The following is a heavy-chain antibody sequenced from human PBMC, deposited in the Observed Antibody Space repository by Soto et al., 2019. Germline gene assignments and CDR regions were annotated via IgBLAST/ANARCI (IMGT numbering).Heavy chain of an antibody. CDR2: ISWNGVST. CDR1: RFTFHDYG. D-gene: IGHD5-12*01. J-gene: IGHJ4*02. CDR3: ARDNSDYDLDY. V-gene: IGHV3-20*04. Sequence: EVQLVESGGGVVRPGGSLRLSCAASRFTFHDYGMNWVRQAPGKGLEWVSGISWNGVSTGYADSVKGRFTISRDNAKKSLYPQMNNLRPEDTALYYCARDNSDYDLDYWDQGTLVTVSS.